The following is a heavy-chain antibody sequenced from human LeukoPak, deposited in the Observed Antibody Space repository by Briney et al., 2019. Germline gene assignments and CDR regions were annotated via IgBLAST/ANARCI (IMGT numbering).Heavy chain of an antibody. Sequence: GGSLRLSCAASGFAFSTYSMNWVRQAPGEGLEWVSYIRSDSTIINYAESVKGRFTISRDNAKNSLYLQMNSLRAEDTAVYFCARVQAGKWDFDFWGQRTLVTVSS. CDR2: IRSDSTII. J-gene: IGHJ4*02. D-gene: IGHD1-26*01. CDR1: GFAFSTYS. V-gene: IGHV3-48*01. CDR3: ARVQAGKWDFDF.